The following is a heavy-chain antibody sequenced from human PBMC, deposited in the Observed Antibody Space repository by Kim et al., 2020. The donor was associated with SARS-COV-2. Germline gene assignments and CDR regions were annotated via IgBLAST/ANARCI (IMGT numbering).Heavy chain of an antibody. V-gene: IGHV3-30-3*01. Sequence: GGSLRLSCAASGFTFSSYAMHWVRQAPGKGLEWVAVISYDGSNKYYADSVKGRFTISRDNSKNTLYLQMNSLRAEDTAVYYCARDHPLQQQLVLYYYYYGTYASGHRAPVSLSS. J-gene: IGHJ6*02. CDR3: ARDHPLQQQLVLYYYYYGTYA. D-gene: IGHD6-13*01. CDR2: ISYDGSNK. CDR1: GFTFSSYA.